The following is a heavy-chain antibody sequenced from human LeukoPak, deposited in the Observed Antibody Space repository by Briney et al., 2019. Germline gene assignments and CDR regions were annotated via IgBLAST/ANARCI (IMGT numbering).Heavy chain of an antibody. CDR1: GGSFSGYY. CDR3: ARFTFGGVIALDY. D-gene: IGHD3-16*02. Sequence: SETLSLTCAVYGGSFSGYYWSWIRQPPGKGLEWIGEINHSGSTNYNPSLKSRVTISVDTSKNQFSLKLSSVTAADTAVYYCARFTFGGVIALDYWGQGTLVTVSS. V-gene: IGHV4-34*01. J-gene: IGHJ4*02. CDR2: INHSGST.